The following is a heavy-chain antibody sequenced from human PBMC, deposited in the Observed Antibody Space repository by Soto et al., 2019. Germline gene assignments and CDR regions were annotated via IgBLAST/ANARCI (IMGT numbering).Heavy chain of an antibody. D-gene: IGHD3-22*01. CDR2: IYTSGST. Sequence: SETLSLTCTVSCGSISSYYWSWIRQPSWKGLEWIGRIYTSGSTNYNPSLKSRVTMSVDTSKNQFSLKLSSVTAADTAVYYCARDYYDSSGYYNPIDYWGQGPLVTVSS. J-gene: IGHJ4*02. V-gene: IGHV4-4*07. CDR1: CGSISSYY. CDR3: ARDYYDSSGYYNPIDY.